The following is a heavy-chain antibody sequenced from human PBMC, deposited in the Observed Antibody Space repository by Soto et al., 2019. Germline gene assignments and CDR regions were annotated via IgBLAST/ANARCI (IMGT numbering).Heavy chain of an antibody. CDR2: IKSKTDGGTT. V-gene: IGHV3-15*01. Sequence: GGSLRLSCAASGFTFSNAWMSWVRQAPGKGLEWVGRIKSKTDGGTTDYAAPVKGRFTISRDDSKNTLYLQMNSLKTEDTAVYYCTTRAPYENYYYGMDVWGQGTTVTVSS. CDR3: TTRAPYENYYYGMDV. J-gene: IGHJ6*02. D-gene: IGHD5-12*01. CDR1: GFTFSNAW.